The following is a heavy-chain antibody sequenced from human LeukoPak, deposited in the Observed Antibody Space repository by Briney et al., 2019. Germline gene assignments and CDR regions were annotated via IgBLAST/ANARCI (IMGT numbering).Heavy chain of an antibody. J-gene: IGHJ4*02. V-gene: IGHV1-18*01. D-gene: IGHD2-2*01. Sequence: ASVKVSCKASGYTFTSSAISWVRQAPGQGLEWMGWISPYIGKTNYAPKFQGRVTMTTDTSTSTAYMELRSLRSADTALYYCARVVVPAAIGDFDFWGQGTLVTVSS. CDR1: GYTFTSSA. CDR3: ARVVVPAAIGDFDF. CDR2: ISPYIGKT.